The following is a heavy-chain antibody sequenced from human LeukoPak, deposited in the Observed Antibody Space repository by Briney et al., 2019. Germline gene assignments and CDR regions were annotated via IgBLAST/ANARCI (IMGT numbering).Heavy chain of an antibody. J-gene: IGHJ4*02. CDR3: VEVGATYSLDN. D-gene: IGHD1-26*01. Sequence: ASLKVSCKASGYNFASFDISWVLQAPGQGLQWMGGISAYNGNTSYSQTLKGRVTMSTDTPTNTVYLEMSSLRAEDTAVYYCVEVGATYSLDNWGQGTLVTVSS. V-gene: IGHV1-18*01. CDR1: GYNFASFD. CDR2: ISAYNGNT.